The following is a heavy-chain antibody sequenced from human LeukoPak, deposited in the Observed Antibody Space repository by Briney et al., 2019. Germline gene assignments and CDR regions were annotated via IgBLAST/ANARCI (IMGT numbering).Heavy chain of an antibody. CDR1: GFTVSSNY. CDR2: IYSGGST. J-gene: IGHJ4*02. CDR3: AKPVTTVVRGASFDY. D-gene: IGHD3-10*01. V-gene: IGHV3-66*04. Sequence: GGSLRLSCAASGFTVSSNYMSWVRQAPGKGLEWVSVIYSGGSTYYADSVKGRFTISRDNSKNTLYLQMNSLRAEDTAVYYCAKPVTTVVRGASFDYWGQGTPVTVSS.